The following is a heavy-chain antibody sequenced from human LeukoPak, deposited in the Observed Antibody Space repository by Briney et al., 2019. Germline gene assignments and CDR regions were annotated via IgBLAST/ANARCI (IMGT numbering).Heavy chain of an antibody. D-gene: IGHD5-18*01. J-gene: IGHJ4*02. Sequence: SGGSLRLSCAASGFIFSTYGMNWVRQAPGKGLEWVSSISGSGGRTYSTDSVKGRFTISRGNSKNTLYLQMNSLRAEDTAVYYCAKDRAYSSYYFDSWGQGILVTVSS. CDR2: ISGSGGRT. CDR3: AKDRAYSSYYFDS. CDR1: GFIFSTYG. V-gene: IGHV3-23*01.